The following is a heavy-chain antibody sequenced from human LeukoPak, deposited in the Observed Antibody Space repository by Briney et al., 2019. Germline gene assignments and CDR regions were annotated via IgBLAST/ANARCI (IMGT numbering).Heavy chain of an antibody. D-gene: IGHD4-17*01. CDR1: GYTLTELS. Sequence: ASVKVSCKVSGYTLTELSMHWVRQAPGKGLEWMGGFDPEDGETIYAQKFQGRVTMTEDTSTDTAYMELSSLRSEDTAVYYCATVLRDQYYYYCGMDVWGQGTTVTVSS. CDR2: FDPEDGET. J-gene: IGHJ6*02. CDR3: ATVLRDQYYYYCGMDV. V-gene: IGHV1-24*01.